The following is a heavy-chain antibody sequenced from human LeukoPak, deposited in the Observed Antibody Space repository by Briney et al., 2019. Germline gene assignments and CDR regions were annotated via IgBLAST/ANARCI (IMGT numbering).Heavy chain of an antibody. CDR2: IYYSGST. Sequence: SETLSLTCTVSGASITSYYWSWIRQPPGKALEWIGYIYYSGSTNYNPSLKGRVTISVDTSKNQFSLKLSSVTAADTAVYYCARHVNYYDSSGYYPDYWGQGTLVTVSS. V-gene: IGHV4-59*08. CDR1: GASITSYY. CDR3: ARHVNYYDSSGYYPDY. J-gene: IGHJ4*02. D-gene: IGHD3-22*01.